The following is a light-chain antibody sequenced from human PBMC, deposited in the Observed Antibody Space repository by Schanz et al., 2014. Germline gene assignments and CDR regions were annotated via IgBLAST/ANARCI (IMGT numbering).Light chain of an antibody. Sequence: QSVLTQPASVSGSPGQTITISCTGTSSDVGSYDLVSWYQQHPGKAPKLMIYEGSKRPSGVSNRFSGSKSGNTASLTISGLQAEDEADYSCCSYTSSSTSYVFGTGTKVTVL. CDR2: EGS. J-gene: IGLJ1*01. V-gene: IGLV2-14*02. CDR1: SSDVGSYDL. CDR3: CSYTSSSTSYV.